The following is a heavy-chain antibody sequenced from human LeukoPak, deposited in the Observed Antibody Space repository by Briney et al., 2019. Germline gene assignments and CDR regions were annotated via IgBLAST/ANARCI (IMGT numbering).Heavy chain of an antibody. Sequence: PSETLSLTCAVYGGSFSGYYWSWIRQPPGKGLEWIGEINHSGSTNYNPSLKSRVTISVDTSKNQFSLKLSSVTAADTAVYYCARGYDFWSGYGHNWFDPWGQGTLVTVSS. CDR1: GGSFSGYY. V-gene: IGHV4-34*01. CDR3: ARGYDFWSGYGHNWFDP. D-gene: IGHD3-3*01. J-gene: IGHJ5*02. CDR2: INHSGST.